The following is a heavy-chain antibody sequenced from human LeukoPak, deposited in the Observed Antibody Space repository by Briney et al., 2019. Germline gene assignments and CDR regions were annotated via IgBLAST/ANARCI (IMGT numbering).Heavy chain of an antibody. J-gene: IGHJ5*02. V-gene: IGHV4-61*02. Sequence: SETLSLTCTVSGGSISSGSYYWSWVRQPAWKGLEWIGRISTSGSTNYNPSLKSRVTISVDTSKNQFSLKLSSVTAADTAVYYCARGPARGWFDPWGQGTLVTVSS. CDR3: ARGPARGWFDP. CDR2: ISTSGST. CDR1: GGSISSGSYY. D-gene: IGHD2-15*01.